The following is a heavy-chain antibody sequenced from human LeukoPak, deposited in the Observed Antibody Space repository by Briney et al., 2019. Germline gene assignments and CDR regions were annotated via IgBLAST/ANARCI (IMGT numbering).Heavy chain of an antibody. J-gene: IGHJ3*02. CDR2: IIPIFGTA. D-gene: IGHD1-1*01. CDR3: ARDTTTPPHAFDI. CDR1: GGTFSSYA. V-gene: IGHV1-69*01. Sequence: SVKVSCKASGGTFSSYAISWVRQAPGQGLEWMGGIIPIFGTANYAQKFQGRVTITADESTSTAYMELSSLRSEDTAVYYCARDTTTPPHAFDIWGQGTMVTVSS.